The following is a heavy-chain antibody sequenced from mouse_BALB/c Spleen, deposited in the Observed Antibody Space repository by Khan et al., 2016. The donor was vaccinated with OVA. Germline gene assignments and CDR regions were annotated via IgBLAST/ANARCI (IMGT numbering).Heavy chain of an antibody. CDR2: INTYTGEP. J-gene: IGHJ1*01. CDR1: GSTFTNYG. V-gene: IGHV9-3-1*01. Sequence: QIQLVQSGPELKKPGETVKISCKASGSTFTNYGMSWVKQAPGKGLKWMGWINTYTGEPTYADDFKGRFAFSLETSASTAYLQINNLKNEDTATYFCARKNCRYDRYLDVWGAGTTVTVSS. CDR3: ARKNCRYDRYLDV. D-gene: IGHD2-14*01.